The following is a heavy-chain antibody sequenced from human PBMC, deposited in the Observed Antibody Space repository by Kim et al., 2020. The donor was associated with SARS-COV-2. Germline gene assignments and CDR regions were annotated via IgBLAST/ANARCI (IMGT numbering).Heavy chain of an antibody. CDR2: ISYDGGKR. CDR1: GFTFSASA. V-gene: IGHV3-30*04. Sequence: GGSLRLSCAASGFTFSASAIHWVRQAPGKGLEWVGVISYDGGKRYWADSVKGRFTISRDNSAKTVHMQMNSLRVEDSAVYYCAREVASAGLYYFDYWGQGTLVTVSS. J-gene: IGHJ4*02. CDR3: AREVASAGLYYFDY. D-gene: IGHD6-13*01.